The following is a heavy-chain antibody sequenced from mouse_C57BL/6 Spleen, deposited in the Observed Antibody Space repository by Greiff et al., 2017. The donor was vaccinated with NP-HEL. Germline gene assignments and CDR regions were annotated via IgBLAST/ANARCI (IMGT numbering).Heavy chain of an antibody. Sequence: EVQVVESGGGLVKPGGSLKLSCAASGFTFSDYGMHWVRQAPEKGLEWVAYISSGSSPISFADTGKGRFTISRDNAKNTLFLQMTSLRSEDTAMYYCARPGDYGSSYGYFDVWGTGTTVTVSS. CDR1: GFTFSDYG. D-gene: IGHD1-1*01. J-gene: IGHJ1*03. CDR3: ARPGDYGSSYGYFDV. CDR2: ISSGSSPI. V-gene: IGHV5-17*01.